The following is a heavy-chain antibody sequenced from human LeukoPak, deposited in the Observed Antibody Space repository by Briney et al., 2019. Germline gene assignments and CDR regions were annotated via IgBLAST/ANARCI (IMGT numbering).Heavy chain of an antibody. CDR3: ARLPALSELASPPDY. Sequence: GESLKISCKGSGYSFSSDWIGWVRQMPGKGLEWMGIIYPGDSDTRYSPSFQGQVTISADKSITTAYLQWSSLKASDTAMYYCARLPALSELASPPDYWGQGTLVTVSS. CDR1: GYSFSSDW. V-gene: IGHV5-51*01. D-gene: IGHD6-6*01. J-gene: IGHJ4*02. CDR2: IYPGDSDT.